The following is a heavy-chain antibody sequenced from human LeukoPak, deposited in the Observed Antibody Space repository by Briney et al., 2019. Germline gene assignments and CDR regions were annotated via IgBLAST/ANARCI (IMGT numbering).Heavy chain of an antibody. CDR2: MWYDGSNK. CDR3: ARDAAARRGALDY. V-gene: IGHV3-33*01. CDR1: GFTFSNYG. J-gene: IGHJ4*02. D-gene: IGHD6-6*01. Sequence: PGGSLRLSCAASGFTFSNYGMHWVRQAPGKGLEWVAVMWYDGSNKYYTDSVKGRFTISRDNSKNTLYLQMNSLRAEDTAVYYCARDAAARRGALDYWGQGTLVTVSS.